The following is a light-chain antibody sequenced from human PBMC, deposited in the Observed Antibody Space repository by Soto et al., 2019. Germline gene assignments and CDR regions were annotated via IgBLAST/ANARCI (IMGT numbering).Light chain of an antibody. J-gene: IGLJ2*01. Sequence: QSVLTQPPSASGTPGQRVTISCSGSSSNIGSNTVNWYQQLQGTAPKLLIYSNNKRPSAVPDRFSGSKTGTSASLAISCGQYADEAADYCAGWDDNLNGVVFGGGTKLTVL. V-gene: IGLV1-44*01. CDR3: AGWDDNLNGVV. CDR1: SSNIGSNT. CDR2: SNN.